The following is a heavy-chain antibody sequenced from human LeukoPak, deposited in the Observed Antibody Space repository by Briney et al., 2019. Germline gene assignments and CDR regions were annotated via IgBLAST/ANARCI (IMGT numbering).Heavy chain of an antibody. V-gene: IGHV3-30*07. CDR3: ARGTEYYDILTY. J-gene: IGHJ4*02. CDR2: ISYDGSNK. Sequence: LAGGSLRLSCAASGFTFSSYAMHWVRQAPGKGLEWVAVISYDGSNKYYADSVKGRFTISRDNSKNTLYLQMNSLRAEDTAVYYCARGTEYYDILTYWGQGTLVTVSS. CDR1: GFTFSSYA. D-gene: IGHD3-9*01.